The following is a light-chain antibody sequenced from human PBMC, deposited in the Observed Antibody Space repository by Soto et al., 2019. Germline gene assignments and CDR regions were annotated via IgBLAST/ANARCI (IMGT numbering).Light chain of an antibody. V-gene: IGLV1-44*01. CDR1: SSNIGSNT. CDR2: YNN. Sequence: QSVLTQPPSASGTPGQRVTISCSGSSSNIGSNTVNWYQQLPGTAPKLLIYYNNQRPSGVPDRFSGSKSGTSASLTISGLQSEDEADYYCAAWDDSLSGFYAFGPGTKVTVL. J-gene: IGLJ1*01. CDR3: AAWDDSLSGFYA.